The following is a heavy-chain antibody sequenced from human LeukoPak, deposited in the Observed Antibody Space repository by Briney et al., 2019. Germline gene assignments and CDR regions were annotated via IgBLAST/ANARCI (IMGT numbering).Heavy chain of an antibody. D-gene: IGHD3-22*01. CDR1: GYTFTGYY. J-gene: IGHJ6*02. Sequence: ASVKVSCQASGYTFTGYYMHWVRQAPGQGLEWMGWINPNSGGTNYAQKFQGWVTMTRDTSISTAYMELSRLRSDDTAVYYCAREKVRLGYDSSGYYVYYYYGMDVWGQGTTVTVSS. V-gene: IGHV1-2*04. CDR3: AREKVRLGYDSSGYYVYYYYGMDV. CDR2: INPNSGGT.